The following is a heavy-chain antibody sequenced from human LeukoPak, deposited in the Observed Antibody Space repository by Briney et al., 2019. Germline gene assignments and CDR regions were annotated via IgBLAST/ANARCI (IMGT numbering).Heavy chain of an antibody. Sequence: ASVKVSCKASGGTFSSYAISWVRQAPGQGLEWMGRIIPIFGTANYAQKFQGRVTITTDESTSTAYMELSSLRSEDTAVYYCARERYGYSYGPIDYWGQGTLVTVS. J-gene: IGHJ4*02. CDR3: ARERYGYSYGPIDY. CDR2: IIPIFGTA. CDR1: GGTFSSYA. V-gene: IGHV1-69*05. D-gene: IGHD5-18*01.